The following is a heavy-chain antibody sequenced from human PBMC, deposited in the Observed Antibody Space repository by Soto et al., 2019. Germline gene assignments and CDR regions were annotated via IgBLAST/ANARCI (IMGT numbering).Heavy chain of an antibody. CDR3: ARDSTRRGACDI. Sequence: RSLTCAVYNGSFSVYYWTWIRQTPGKGLEWIGEINHSGSTNYNPSLKSRVAISVDTSKNQFSLKLSSVTAADTAVYFCARDSTRRGACDIWGQGTMVTVSS. CDR1: NGSFSVYY. J-gene: IGHJ3*02. V-gene: IGHV4-34*01. CDR2: INHSGST. D-gene: IGHD3-22*01.